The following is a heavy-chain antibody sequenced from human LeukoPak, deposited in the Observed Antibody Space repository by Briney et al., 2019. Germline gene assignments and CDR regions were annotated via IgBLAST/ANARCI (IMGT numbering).Heavy chain of an antibody. V-gene: IGHV4-59*01. Sequence: SETLSLTCTVSGGSISSYYWSWIRQAPGKGLEWIGYIYHSGSTNYNPSLKSRVIISVDTSKNQFSLGLSSVTAADTAVYYCAKGGGYNWFDPWGQGTLVTVSS. CDR3: AKGGGYNWFDP. J-gene: IGHJ5*02. CDR1: GGSISSYY. D-gene: IGHD3-22*01. CDR2: IYHSGST.